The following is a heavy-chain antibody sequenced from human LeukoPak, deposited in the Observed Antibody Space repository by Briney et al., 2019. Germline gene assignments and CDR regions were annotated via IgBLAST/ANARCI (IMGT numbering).Heavy chain of an antibody. CDR3: AREAPRPYYYDSSGYYNDAFDI. Sequence: SETLSLTCAVSGGSISSSNWWSWVRQPPGKGLEWIGEIYHSGSTNYNPSLKSRVTISVDKFKNQFSLRLSSVTAADTAVYYCAREAPRPYYYDSSGYYNDAFDIWGQGTMVTVSS. V-gene: IGHV4-4*02. CDR2: IYHSGST. J-gene: IGHJ3*02. D-gene: IGHD3-22*01. CDR1: GGSISSSNW.